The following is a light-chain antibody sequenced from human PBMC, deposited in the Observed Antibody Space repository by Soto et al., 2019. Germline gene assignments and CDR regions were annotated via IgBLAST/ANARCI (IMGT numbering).Light chain of an antibody. Sequence: EIVLTQSPVTLSLSPGERATLSCRASQSVGNYLAWFQQKPGQAPRLLIYGASNRATGIPARFSGSGSGTDFTLTISSLEPEDSALYYCQQRSNWPPWAFGQGTKVEIK. J-gene: IGKJ1*01. CDR3: QQRSNWPPWA. CDR1: QSVGNY. V-gene: IGKV3-11*01. CDR2: GAS.